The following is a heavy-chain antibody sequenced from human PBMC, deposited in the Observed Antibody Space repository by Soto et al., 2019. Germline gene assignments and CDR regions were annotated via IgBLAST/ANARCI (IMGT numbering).Heavy chain of an antibody. Sequence: GGSLRLSCAASGFTFSSYGMHWVRQAPGKGLEWVAVISYDGSNKYYADSVKGRFTISRDNSKNTLYLQMNSLRAEDTAVYYCAKVLDWNYFDYWGQGTMVTVYS. CDR2: ISYDGSNK. V-gene: IGHV3-30*18. D-gene: IGHD3-9*01. J-gene: IGHJ4*02. CDR3: AKVLDWNYFDY. CDR1: GFTFSSYG.